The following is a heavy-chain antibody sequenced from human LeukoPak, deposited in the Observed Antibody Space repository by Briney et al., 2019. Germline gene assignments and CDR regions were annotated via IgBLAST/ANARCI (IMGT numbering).Heavy chain of an antibody. CDR3: ASYLYSSGWYYPLDY. V-gene: IGHV1-3*01. D-gene: IGHD6-19*01. J-gene: IGHJ4*02. Sequence: ASVKVSCKASGYTFTSYAVHWVRQAPGQRLEWMGWINAGNGNTKYSQKFQGRVTITRDTSASTAHMELSSLRSEDTAVYYCASYLYSSGWYYPLDYWGQGTLVTVSS. CDR2: INAGNGNT. CDR1: GYTFTSYA.